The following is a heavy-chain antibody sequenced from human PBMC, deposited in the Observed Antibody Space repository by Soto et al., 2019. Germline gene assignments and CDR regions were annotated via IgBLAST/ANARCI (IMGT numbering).Heavy chain of an antibody. J-gene: IGHJ4*02. Sequence: GASVKVSCKASVYTFTSYGIRWVRQAPGQGLEWMGWISAYNGNTNYAQKLQGRVTMTTDTSTSTAYMELRSLRSDDTAVYYCARVLMVRGVISSYFDYWGQGTLVTVSS. V-gene: IGHV1-18*01. CDR3: ARVLMVRGVISSYFDY. D-gene: IGHD3-10*01. CDR1: VYTFTSYG. CDR2: ISAYNGNT.